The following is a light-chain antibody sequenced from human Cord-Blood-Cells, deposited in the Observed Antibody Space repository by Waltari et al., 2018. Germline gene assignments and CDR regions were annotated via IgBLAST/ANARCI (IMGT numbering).Light chain of an antibody. Sequence: IQMPQSPSPLSASVGDRVTITCQASQDISNYLNWYQQKPGKAPKLLIYDASNLETGVPSRFSGSGSGTDFTFTISSLQPEDIATYYCQQYDNLPLTFGPGTKVDIK. CDR2: DAS. V-gene: IGKV1-33*01. J-gene: IGKJ3*01. CDR1: QDISNY. CDR3: QQYDNLPLT.